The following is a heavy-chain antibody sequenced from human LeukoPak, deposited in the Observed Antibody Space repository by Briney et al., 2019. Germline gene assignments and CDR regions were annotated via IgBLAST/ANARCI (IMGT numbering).Heavy chain of an antibody. Sequence: GESLRLSCAASGFTFTSYSMNWVRQAPGKGLEWVSSISSSSTYFYYADSVKGRFTISRDNAKKYLLLQMRSPEAEDTAVYYCARGEPANWFDPWGQGTLVTVSS. J-gene: IGHJ5*02. V-gene: IGHV3-21*01. CDR1: GFTFTSYS. CDR3: ARGEPANWFDP. CDR2: ISSSSTYF. D-gene: IGHD1-26*01.